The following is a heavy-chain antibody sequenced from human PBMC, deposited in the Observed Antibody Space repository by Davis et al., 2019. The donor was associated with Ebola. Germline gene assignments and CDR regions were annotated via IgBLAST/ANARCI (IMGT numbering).Heavy chain of an antibody. CDR3: SSPNFDY. V-gene: IGHV3-30*04. J-gene: IGHJ4*02. CDR2: ISYDGSNK. CDR1: GGTFSSYT. Sequence: SCKASGGTFSSYTINWVRQAPGKGLEWVAVISYDGSNKYYADSVKGRFTISRDNSKNTLYLQMNSLRAEDTAVYYCSSPNFDYWGQGTLVTVSS.